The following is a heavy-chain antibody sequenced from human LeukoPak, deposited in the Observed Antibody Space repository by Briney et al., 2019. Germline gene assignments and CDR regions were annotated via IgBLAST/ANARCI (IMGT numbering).Heavy chain of an antibody. CDR3: ARRRYSGYEGYFDY. D-gene: IGHD5-12*01. Sequence: SQTLSLTCAISGDSVSSNRAAWNWFRRSPSRGLEWLGRAFHSSRWFIDYAVSVKGRITINPDTSKNQLSLQLSSVTPEDTAVYYCARRRYSGYEGYFDYWGQGALVTVSS. CDR2: AFHSSRWFI. CDR1: GDSVSSNRAA. V-gene: IGHV6-1*01. J-gene: IGHJ4*02.